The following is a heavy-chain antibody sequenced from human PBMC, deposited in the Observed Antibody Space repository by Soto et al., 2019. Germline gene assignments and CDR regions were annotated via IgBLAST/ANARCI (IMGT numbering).Heavy chain of an antibody. CDR2: IIPIFGTA. D-gene: IGHD6-13*01. Sequence: QVQLVQSGAEVKKPGSSVKVSCKASGGTFSSYAISWVRQAPGQGLEWMGGIIPIFGTANYAQKFQGRGTITADESTSTAYMELSSLRSEDTAVYYCARIAAAGTERDLTIYYFDYWGQGTLVTVSS. V-gene: IGHV1-69*01. CDR3: ARIAAAGTERDLTIYYFDY. CDR1: GGTFSSYA. J-gene: IGHJ4*02.